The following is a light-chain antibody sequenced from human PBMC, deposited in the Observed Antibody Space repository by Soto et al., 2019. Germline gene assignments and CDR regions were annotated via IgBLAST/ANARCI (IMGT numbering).Light chain of an antibody. J-gene: IGKJ3*01. V-gene: IGKV1-33*01. CDR1: QDITNY. Sequence: DIQMPQSPSSLSASVRDRVTITCQSSQDITNYLNWYQQKPGKAPKLLICDASNLEPGVTSRFSGSRSGPDFTFTISSLQPEAIATYYCQQYDNLPFTFGHGTKLDIK. CDR3: QQYDNLPFT. CDR2: DAS.